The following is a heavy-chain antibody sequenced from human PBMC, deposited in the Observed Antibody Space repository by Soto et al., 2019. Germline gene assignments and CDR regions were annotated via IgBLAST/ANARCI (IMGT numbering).Heavy chain of an antibody. D-gene: IGHD5-12*01. CDR3: ARHAQRWLTFDY. J-gene: IGHJ4*02. V-gene: IGHV4-39*01. CDR1: GGSISSSSYY. Sequence: QLQLQESGPGLVKPSETLSLTCTVSGGSISSSSYYWGWIRQPPGKGLEGIGSIYYSGSTYYNPSLKSRVTISVDTSKNQFSLKLSSVTAADTAVYYCARHAQRWLTFDYWGQGILVTVSS. CDR2: IYYSGST.